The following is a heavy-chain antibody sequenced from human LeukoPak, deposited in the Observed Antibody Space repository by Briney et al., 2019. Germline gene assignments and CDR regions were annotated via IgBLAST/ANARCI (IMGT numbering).Heavy chain of an antibody. J-gene: IGHJ6*03. Sequence: GGSLRLSCAASGFTFSSYAMSWVRQAPGKGLEWVSAISGSGGNTYYADSVKGRFTISRDNSKNTLYLQMNSLRAEDTAVYYCAKCGATTDYYYYYMDVWGKGTTVTVSS. CDR3: AKCGATTDYYYYYMDV. D-gene: IGHD1-26*01. CDR2: ISGSGGNT. CDR1: GFTFSSYA. V-gene: IGHV3-23*01.